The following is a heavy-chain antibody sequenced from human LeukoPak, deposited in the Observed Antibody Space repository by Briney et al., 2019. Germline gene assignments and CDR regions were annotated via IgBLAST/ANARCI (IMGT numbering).Heavy chain of an antibody. J-gene: IGHJ1*01. Sequence: PGGSLRLSCVPSGFIFSNYAMSWVRQAPGKGLEWVSAISGSGGSTYYADSVKGRFTISRDNSKDTLYLQMNSLRAEDTAVYYCAKDPLEQLSTIYFQNWGQGTLVTVSS. CDR1: GFIFSNYA. CDR3: AKDPLEQLSTIYFQN. D-gene: IGHD6-6*01. CDR2: ISGSGGST. V-gene: IGHV3-23*01.